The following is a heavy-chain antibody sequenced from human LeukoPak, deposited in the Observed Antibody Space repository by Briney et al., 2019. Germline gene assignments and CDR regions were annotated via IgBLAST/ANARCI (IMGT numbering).Heavy chain of an antibody. CDR2: IYTGSNT. V-gene: IGHV3-53*01. Sequence: GGSLRLSCAASGFTVSTNYMSWVRQAPGKGLEWVSVIYTGSNTYYADSVKGRFTISRDNSKNTLYLQMNSLRAEDTAVYYCARDGLVQYFDYWGQGALLAVSS. CDR1: GFTVSTNY. CDR3: ARDGLVQYFDY. J-gene: IGHJ4*02. D-gene: IGHD3-3*01.